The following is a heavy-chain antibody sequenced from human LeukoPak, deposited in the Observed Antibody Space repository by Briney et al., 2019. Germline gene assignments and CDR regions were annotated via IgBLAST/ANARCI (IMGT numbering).Heavy chain of an antibody. V-gene: IGHV3-23*01. CDR1: GFTFSSYA. J-gene: IGHJ4*02. CDR3: ARSEVDIVATVCFDY. D-gene: IGHD5-12*01. Sequence: GGSLRLSCAASGFTFSSYAMSWVRQAPGNGLEWVSAISGSGGSTYYADSVKGRFTISRDNSKNTLYLQINSLRAEDTAVYYCARSEVDIVATVCFDYWGQGTLVTVSS. CDR2: ISGSGGST.